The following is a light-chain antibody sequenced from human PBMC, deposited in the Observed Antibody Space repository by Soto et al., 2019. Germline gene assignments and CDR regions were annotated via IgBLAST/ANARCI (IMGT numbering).Light chain of an antibody. V-gene: IGKV3-15*01. Sequence: EIVMTQSPATLSVSPGERATLSCRASQSVSSNLAWYQQTPGQAPRLLIYGASTRATGIPARFSGSGSGTEFTLTISSLQSEDFAVYYRQHYNNWPRTFGQGTKVEIK. J-gene: IGKJ1*01. CDR3: QHYNNWPRT. CDR1: QSVSSN. CDR2: GAS.